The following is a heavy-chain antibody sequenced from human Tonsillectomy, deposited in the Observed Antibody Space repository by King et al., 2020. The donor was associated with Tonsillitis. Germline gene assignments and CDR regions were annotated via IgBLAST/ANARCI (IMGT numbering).Heavy chain of an antibody. CDR2: VFHHGPP. V-gene: IGHV4-31*03. J-gene: IGHJ4*02. CDR3: ARNRDYGDYVDF. CDR1: GDSLTSGGYF. Sequence: VQLQESGPGLVRPSQTLSLICSVSGDSLTSGGYFWSWIRQHPYKGLEGIGPVFHHGPPYSTPALRSRLFISVDTSTNQFSLRLTSVTAADTAVYYCARNRDYGDYVDFWGQGTLVAVSS. D-gene: IGHD4-17*01.